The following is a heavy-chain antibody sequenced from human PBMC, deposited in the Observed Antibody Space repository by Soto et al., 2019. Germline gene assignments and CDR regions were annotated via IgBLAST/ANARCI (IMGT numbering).Heavy chain of an antibody. J-gene: IGHJ4*02. Sequence: GGSLRLSCAASGFTFSSYGMHWVRQAPGKGLEWVAVISYDGSNKYYADSVKGRFTISRDNSKNTLYLQMNSLRAEDTAVYYCENQYYYDRQFDYWGQGTLVTVSS. D-gene: IGHD3-22*01. CDR3: ENQYYYDRQFDY. V-gene: IGHV3-30*18. CDR1: GFTFSSYG. CDR2: ISYDGSNK.